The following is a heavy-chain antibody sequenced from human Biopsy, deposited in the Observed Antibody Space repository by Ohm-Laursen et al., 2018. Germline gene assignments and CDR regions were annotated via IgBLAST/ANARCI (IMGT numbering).Heavy chain of an antibody. D-gene: IGHD4-23*01. V-gene: IGHV4-61*03. CDR2: ISYTGYT. Sequence: SDTLSLTCPVSGGSISNNNYYWGWIRQPPGKGLEWIGHISYTGYTSYNASLKSRVTISVGTSRNHFSLRLSSLTAADTAVYYCARGSNDFGGLYFPRWGQGTLLTVSS. CDR3: ARGSNDFGGLYFPR. J-gene: IGHJ4*02. CDR1: GGSISNNNYY.